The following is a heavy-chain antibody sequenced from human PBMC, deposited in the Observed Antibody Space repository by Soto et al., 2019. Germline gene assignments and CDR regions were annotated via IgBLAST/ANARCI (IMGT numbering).Heavy chain of an antibody. Sequence: DVQLVASGGGLIQPGGSLRLSCAALGLTVRGKKYITWVRQAPGKGLEWVSALYDVDGTYYADSAKGRCTISKDNSNNLIYLQMNSLGPDDTAVYYCASWLEREHAYDIWVLGTMVTVSS. V-gene: IGHV3-53*01. CDR3: ASWLEREHAYDI. CDR2: LYDVDGT. J-gene: IGHJ3*02. CDR1: GLTVRGKKY. D-gene: IGHD1-1*01.